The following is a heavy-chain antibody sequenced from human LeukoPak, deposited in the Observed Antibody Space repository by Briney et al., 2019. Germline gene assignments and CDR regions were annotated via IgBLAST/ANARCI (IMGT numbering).Heavy chain of an antibody. Sequence: PGGSLRLSCAASGFTVSRNYMSWVRQAPGKGLEWVSAISGSGGSTYYADSVKGRFTISRDNSKNTLYLQMNSPRAEDTAVYYCASGITGNRGYFDYWGQGTLVTVSS. CDR1: GFTVSRNY. CDR2: ISGSGGST. V-gene: IGHV3-23*01. D-gene: IGHD1-20*01. J-gene: IGHJ4*02. CDR3: ASGITGNRGYFDY.